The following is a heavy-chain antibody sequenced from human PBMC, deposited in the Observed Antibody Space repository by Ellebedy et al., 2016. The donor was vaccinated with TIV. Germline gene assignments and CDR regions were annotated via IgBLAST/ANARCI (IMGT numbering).Heavy chain of an antibody. CDR2: VYDIGRS. CDR3: ATPKWGDSPFDF. J-gene: IGHJ4*02. V-gene: IGHV4-39*01. Sequence: MPSETLSLTFLVSGASIRRSGHSWDWIRQPPGKGLEWIGSVYDIGRSAYNPSLTSRVTVSVETSKNQFSLRLISVTAADTAVYYCATPKWGDSPFDFWGQGIPVTVSS. CDR1: GASIRRSGHS. D-gene: IGHD1-26*01.